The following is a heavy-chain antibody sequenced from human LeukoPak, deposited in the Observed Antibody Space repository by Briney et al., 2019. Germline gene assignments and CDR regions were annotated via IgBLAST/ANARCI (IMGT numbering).Heavy chain of an antibody. D-gene: IGHD2-15*01. CDR3: ARRTSFCSGGSCYFHTGYYRDV. Sequence: PSETLSLTCTVSGGSISSSSYYWGWIRQPPWKGLEWTGSIYYSGSTYYNPSLKSRVTISVDTSKNQFSLKLSSVTAADTAVYYCARRTSFCSGGSCYFHTGYYRDVWGKGTTVTVSS. J-gene: IGHJ6*03. CDR1: GGSISSSSYY. CDR2: IYYSGST. V-gene: IGHV4-39*01.